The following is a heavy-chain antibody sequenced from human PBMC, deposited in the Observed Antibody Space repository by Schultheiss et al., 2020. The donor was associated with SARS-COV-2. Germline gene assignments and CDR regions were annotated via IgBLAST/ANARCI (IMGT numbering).Heavy chain of an antibody. CDR3: ARAGGDYGDYGY. D-gene: IGHD4-17*01. Sequence: ESLKISCAASGFTFSNAWMSWVRQAPGKGLEWIGYIYYSGSTNYNPSLKSRVTISVDKSKNQFSLKLSSVTAADTAVYYCARAGGDYGDYGYWGQGTLVTVSS. J-gene: IGHJ4*02. CDR2: IYYSGST. CDR1: GFTFSNAW. V-gene: IGHV4-59*12.